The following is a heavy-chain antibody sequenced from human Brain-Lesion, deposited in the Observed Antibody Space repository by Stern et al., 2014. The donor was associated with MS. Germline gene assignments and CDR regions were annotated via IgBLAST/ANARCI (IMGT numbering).Heavy chain of an antibody. V-gene: IGHV1-24*01. CDR3: ATLSPGAGGNYYRHFDY. CDR1: GYTLTELS. J-gene: IGHJ4*02. D-gene: IGHD1-26*01. Sequence: QVQLVQSGAELKKPGASVKVSCKVSGYTLTELSMHWVRQAPRKGLEWMGGFDPAAGATIYEQKFQGRVTMTEDTSTDTAYMELSSLRSEDTAVYYCATLSPGAGGNYYRHFDYWGQGTLVTVSS. CDR2: FDPAAGAT.